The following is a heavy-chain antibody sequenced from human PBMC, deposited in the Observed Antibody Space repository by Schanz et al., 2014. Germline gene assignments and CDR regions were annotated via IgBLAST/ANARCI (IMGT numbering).Heavy chain of an antibody. V-gene: IGHV3-30*18. CDR3: AKDDTQVNGMDV. J-gene: IGHJ6*02. CDR2: ISFDGRNT. CDR1: GITLSGYG. Sequence: VQLLESGGGLVQPGGSLRLSCAASGITLSGYGLHWVRQAPGKGLEWVGFISFDGRNTGYAHSVKGRFTISRDNSKNTVNLQMNSLRAEDTAVYYCAKDDTQVNGMDVWGQGTTVTVSS.